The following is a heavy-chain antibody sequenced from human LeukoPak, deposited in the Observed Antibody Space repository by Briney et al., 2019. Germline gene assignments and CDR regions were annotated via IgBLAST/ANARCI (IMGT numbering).Heavy chain of an antibody. J-gene: IGHJ4*02. D-gene: IGHD4-11*01. CDR2: IIPIFGTA. V-gene: IGHV1-69*13. CDR3: ARGSYSNYDGPRIDY. CDR1: GGTFSSYA. Sequence: SVKVSCKASGGTFSSYAISWVRQAPGQGLEWMGGIIPIFGTANYAQKFQGRVTITADESTSTAFMELSSLRSEDTAVYYCARGSYSNYDGPRIDYWGQGTLVTVSS.